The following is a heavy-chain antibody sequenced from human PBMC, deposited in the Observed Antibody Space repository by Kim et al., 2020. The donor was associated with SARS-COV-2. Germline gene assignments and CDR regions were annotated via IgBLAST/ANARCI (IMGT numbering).Heavy chain of an antibody. V-gene: IGHV4-61*01. Sequence: SETLSLTCTVSGGSVSSGSYYWSWIRQPPGKGLEWIGYIYYSGSTNYNPSLKSRVTISVDTSKNQFSLKLSSVTAAATAVYYCASVSCSGGSCYYWYFDPWGRGTLVTVSS. CDR2: IYYSGST. J-gene: IGHJ2*01. CDR1: GGSVSSGSYY. D-gene: IGHD2-15*01. CDR3: ASVSCSGGSCYYWYFDP.